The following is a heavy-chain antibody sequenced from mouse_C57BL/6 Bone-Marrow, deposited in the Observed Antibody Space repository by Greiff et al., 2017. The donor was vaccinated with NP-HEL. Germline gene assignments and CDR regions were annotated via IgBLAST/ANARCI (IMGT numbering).Heavy chain of an antibody. V-gene: IGHV5-4*01. CDR2: ISDGGSYT. J-gene: IGHJ3*01. CDR3: ARDSYYSNSWFAY. D-gene: IGHD2-5*01. Sequence: EVMLVESGGGLVKPGGSLKLSCAASGFTFSSYAMSWVRQTPEKRLEWVATISDGGSYTYYPDNVKGRFTISRDNAKNNLYLQMSHLKSEDTAMYYCARDSYYSNSWFAYWGQGTLVTVSA. CDR1: GFTFSSYA.